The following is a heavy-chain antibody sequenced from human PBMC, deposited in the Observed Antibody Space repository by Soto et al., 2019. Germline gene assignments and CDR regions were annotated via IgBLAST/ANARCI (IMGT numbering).Heavy chain of an antibody. J-gene: IGHJ6*02. CDR2: ITTTSSSI. CDR3: ARDSSSWKPYYYYGMDV. Sequence: GGSLRLSCAASGFPFSSYSMNWVRQAPGKGLEWVSYITTTSSSIYYADSVKGRFTISRDNAKNSLYLQMSSLRDEDTAVYYCARDSSSWKPYYYYGMDVWGHGTTVTVSS. D-gene: IGHD6-13*01. CDR1: GFPFSSYS. V-gene: IGHV3-48*02.